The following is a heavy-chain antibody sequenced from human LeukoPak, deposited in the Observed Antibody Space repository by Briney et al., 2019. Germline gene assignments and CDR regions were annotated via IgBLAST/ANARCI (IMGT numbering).Heavy chain of an antibody. CDR1: GVTSSSYA. CDR2: ISYDGSNK. CDR3: ARQSRITIVRGVIIGPDY. J-gene: IGHJ4*02. V-gene: IGHV3-30*04. D-gene: IGHD3-10*01. Sequence: PRGSLRLSCAASGVTSSSYAIHWVGQAPGQGLEWVAVISYDGSNKYYADSVKGRFTISRDNAKNTLYLQMNSLRAEDTAVYYCARQSRITIVRGVIIGPDYWGQGTLVTVSS.